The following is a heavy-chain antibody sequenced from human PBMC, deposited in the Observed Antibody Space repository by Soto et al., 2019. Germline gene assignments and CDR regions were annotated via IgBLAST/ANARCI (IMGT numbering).Heavy chain of an antibody. CDR1: GGSISSNHW. CDR3: ARAGEMATHFDY. D-gene: IGHD2-15*01. Sequence: QVQLQESGPELVKPSGTLSLICTVSGGSISSNHWWSWVRQSPGKGLEWIGEIYHDDSNNYNPCLKSRVSISIDKSKNQISLKLSSVTAADTAVYYCARAGEMATHFDYWGQGSLVTVSS. V-gene: IGHV4-4*02. CDR2: IYHDDSN. J-gene: IGHJ4*02.